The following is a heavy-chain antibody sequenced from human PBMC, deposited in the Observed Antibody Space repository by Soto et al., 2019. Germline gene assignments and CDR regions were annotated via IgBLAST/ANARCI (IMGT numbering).Heavy chain of an antibody. D-gene: IGHD3-3*01. CDR2: IKQDGSEK. CDR1: GFTFTSYS. V-gene: IGHV3-7*01. CDR3: ARANYDFWSGYLCYFEY. J-gene: IGHJ4*02. Sequence: PRVPLRISCAASGFTFTSYSISGVHQSPAKGLEWVANIKQDGSEKYYVDSVKGRFTISRDNAKNSLYLQMNSLRAEDTAVYYCARANYDFWSGYLCYFEYWGQGTLVTVSS.